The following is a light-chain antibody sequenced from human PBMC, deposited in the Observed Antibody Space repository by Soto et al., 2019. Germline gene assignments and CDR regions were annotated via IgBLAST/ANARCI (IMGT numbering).Light chain of an antibody. Sequence: EIVLTQSPGTLSLSPGERVTLSCRASQRVSSSYLAWYRQKPGQAPRLLIYGASTRATGIPDRVSGSGSGTDFTLTISRLEPEDFAVYYCQQYGSSPCTFGQGTKLKIK. CDR1: QRVSSSY. CDR3: QQYGSSPCT. J-gene: IGKJ2*02. CDR2: GAS. V-gene: IGKV3-20*01.